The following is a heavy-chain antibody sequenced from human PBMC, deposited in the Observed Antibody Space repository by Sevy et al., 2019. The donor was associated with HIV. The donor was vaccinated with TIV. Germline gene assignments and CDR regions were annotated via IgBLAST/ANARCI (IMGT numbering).Heavy chain of an antibody. CDR3: AREAYYYDSREENWFDP. CDR1: GFTFSVYT. D-gene: IGHD3-22*01. V-gene: IGHV3-48*02. CDR2: ISRNTTT. Sequence: GGSLRLSCKVSGFTFSVYTMHWVRQAPGKGLEWVSSISRNTTTYYADSVRGRLTISRDNAKNSLYLEMNSLRDDDTAVYYCAREAYYYDSREENWFDPWGQGTLVTVSS. J-gene: IGHJ5*02.